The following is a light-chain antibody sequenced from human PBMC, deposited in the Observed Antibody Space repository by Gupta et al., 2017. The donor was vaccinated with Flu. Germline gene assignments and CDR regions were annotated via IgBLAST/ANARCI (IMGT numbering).Light chain of an antibody. Sequence: EIVMTQSPATLSVSPGERATLSCRASQSVSNNLAWYKQRPGQAPRLLIYGASTRDTGIPARFSGSGSGTEFTLTISSRQSEDFAVYYCQQYNNWPPLTFGGGTKVEIK. J-gene: IGKJ4*01. CDR3: QQYNNWPPLT. CDR1: QSVSNN. CDR2: GAS. V-gene: IGKV3-15*01.